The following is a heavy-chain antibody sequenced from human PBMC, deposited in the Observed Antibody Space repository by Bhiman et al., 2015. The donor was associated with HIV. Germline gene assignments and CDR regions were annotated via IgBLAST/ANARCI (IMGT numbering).Heavy chain of an antibody. J-gene: IGHJ4*02. CDR2: IKSKTDGGTT. CDR3: ATSPAILYFFDS. V-gene: IGHV3-15*01. D-gene: IGHD2-2*01. Sequence: EVQLVESGGGVVKPGGSLRLSCVVSGFTFNNAWMSWVRQAPGKGLEWVGRIKSKTDGGTTDYPAPVKGRFTISRDDSKNTLYLQMNSLITEDTAVYYCATSPAILYFFDSWGQGALVTVSS. CDR1: GFTFNNAW.